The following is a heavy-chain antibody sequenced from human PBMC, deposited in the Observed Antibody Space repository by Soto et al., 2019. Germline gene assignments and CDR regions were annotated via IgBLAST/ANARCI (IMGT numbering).Heavy chain of an antibody. CDR3: TTEGLGVSAPALDC. J-gene: IGHJ4*02. D-gene: IGHD3-16*01. Sequence: EVHLVESGGDLVEPGGSLRLSCAASGFTVYNGWMSWVRQAPGRGLEWVGRIKGEADGGIIDYAAPVKGRFTIARDDSRSTLTLQMDSLKTEDTGIYYCTTEGLGVSAPALDCWGQGTLVTVSS. V-gene: IGHV3-15*01. CDR1: GFTVYNGW. CDR2: IKGEADGGII.